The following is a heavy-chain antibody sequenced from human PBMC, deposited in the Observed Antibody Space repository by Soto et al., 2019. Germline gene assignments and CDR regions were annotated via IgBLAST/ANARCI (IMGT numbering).Heavy chain of an antibody. CDR3: LRDIFGVVIFDS. D-gene: IGHD3-3*01. CDR2: ISTNGRST. Sequence: PGSSLRLSCSASGFIFSDSAMHWVRQAPGKRLEYVSAISTNGRSTYYADSVKGRFTISRDNSKNTVHLQMSSLRAEDTAVYYCLRDIFGVVIFDSWGQGTPVTASS. CDR1: GFIFSDSA. J-gene: IGHJ4*02. V-gene: IGHV3-64D*06.